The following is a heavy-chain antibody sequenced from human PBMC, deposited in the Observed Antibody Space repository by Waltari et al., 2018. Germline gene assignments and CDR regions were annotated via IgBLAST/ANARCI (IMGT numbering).Heavy chain of an antibody. CDR3: ARRTITMIVGDAFDI. V-gene: IGHV1-8*01. CDR1: GYTFTSYD. D-gene: IGHD3-22*01. J-gene: IGHJ3*02. Sequence: QVQLVQSGAEVKKPGASVKVSCKASGYTFTSYDINWVRPATGQGREWMGWRNTNSGNTGYAQKFQGRVTMTRNTSISTAYMELSSLRSEDTAVYYCARRTITMIVGDAFDIWGQGTMVTVSS. CDR2: RNTNSGNT.